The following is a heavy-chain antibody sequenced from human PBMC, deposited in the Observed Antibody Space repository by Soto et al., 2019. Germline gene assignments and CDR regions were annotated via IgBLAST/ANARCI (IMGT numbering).Heavy chain of an antibody. J-gene: IGHJ6*02. CDR1: GFTFSSYS. D-gene: IGHD3-9*01. CDR2: ISSSSSTI. V-gene: IGHV3-48*02. CDR3: AREYYDILTDLLGLSEYYGMDV. Sequence: HPGGSLRLSCAASGFTFSSYSMNWVRQAPGKGLEWVSYISSSSSTIYYADSVKGRFTISRDNAKNSLYLQMNSLRDEDTAVYYCAREYYDILTDLLGLSEYYGMDVWGQGTTVTVSS.